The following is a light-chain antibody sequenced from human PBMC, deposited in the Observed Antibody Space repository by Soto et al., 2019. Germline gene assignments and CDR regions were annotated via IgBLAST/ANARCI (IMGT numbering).Light chain of an antibody. Sequence: DIQMTQSPSTLSASVGDRVTITCRASQSISSWLAWYQQKPGKAPKLLIYKASSLESGVPSRFSGSGSGTEFTLTISSLQPDDLATYYCQQYNSYPYTFGQVTKLEIK. V-gene: IGKV1-5*03. J-gene: IGKJ2*01. CDR2: KAS. CDR1: QSISSW. CDR3: QQYNSYPYT.